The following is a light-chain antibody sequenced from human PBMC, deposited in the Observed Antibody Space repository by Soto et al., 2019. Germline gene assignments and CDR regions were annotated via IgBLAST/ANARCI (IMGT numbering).Light chain of an antibody. J-gene: IGKJ2*01. Sequence: DIQMTQSPSSLSASVGDRVTITCRASQSISSYLNWYQQKPGKAPKLLIYAASSLQSGVPSRFSGSGSGTDFTLTISSLQPDDFATYHCQRTYSTPYTFGQATKLEIK. CDR2: AAS. CDR1: QSISSY. V-gene: IGKV1-39*01. CDR3: QRTYSTPYT.